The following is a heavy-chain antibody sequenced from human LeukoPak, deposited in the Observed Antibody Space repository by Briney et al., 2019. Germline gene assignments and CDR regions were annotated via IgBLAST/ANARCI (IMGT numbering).Heavy chain of an antibody. CDR1: GFTFSTYA. Sequence: GGSLRLSCAASGFTFSTYAMHWVRQAPGKGLEWVAVISYDGSSKYYADSVKGRFTISRDNSKNTLYLQMNSLRAEDTAVYYCARLGATAKWGRGTLVTVSS. J-gene: IGHJ4*02. D-gene: IGHD1-26*01. CDR2: ISYDGSSK. V-gene: IGHV3-30*04. CDR3: ARLGATAK.